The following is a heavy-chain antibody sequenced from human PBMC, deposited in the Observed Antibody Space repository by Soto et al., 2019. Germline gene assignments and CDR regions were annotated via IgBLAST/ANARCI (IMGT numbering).Heavy chain of an antibody. CDR1: GYTITGYY. J-gene: IGHJ4*02. CDR2: INPNTGGT. Sequence: ASVKVSCKASGYTITGYYLQWVRQAPGHGLEWMGWINPNTGGTNYAKKFQDRVTMTRDRSISTAYMELSSLRSDDTAVFYCARGAYDFWTTYYTDFDFWGQGTVVTVSS. CDR3: ARGAYDFWTTYYTDFDF. V-gene: IGHV1-2*02. D-gene: IGHD3-3*01.